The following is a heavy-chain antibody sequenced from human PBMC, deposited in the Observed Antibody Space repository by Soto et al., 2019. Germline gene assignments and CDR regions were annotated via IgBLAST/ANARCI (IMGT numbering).Heavy chain of an antibody. D-gene: IGHD4-17*01. CDR2: ISGSGGNT. CDR1: GFTFSSYA. CDR3: ATIPWTTVTTRGAGY. J-gene: IGHJ4*02. Sequence: EVQLLESGGGLVQPGGSLRLSCAASGFTFSSYAMSWVRQTPGKGLEWVSGISGSGGNTYYADSVKGRFTISRDDFKNTLYLQMNSLRAEDTAVYYCATIPWTTVTTRGAGYWGQGTLVTVSS. V-gene: IGHV3-23*01.